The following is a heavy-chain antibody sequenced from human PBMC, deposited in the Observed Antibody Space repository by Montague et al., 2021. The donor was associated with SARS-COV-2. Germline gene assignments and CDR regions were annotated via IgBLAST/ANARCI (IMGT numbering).Heavy chain of an antibody. CDR3: ARGLSRYSSGKTPFLHSEMDV. CDR2: IYYSGST. D-gene: IGHD6-19*01. V-gene: IGHV4-59*01. CDR1: GGSISSYY. Sequence: SETLPLTCTVSGGSISSYYWSWIRQPPGKGLEWIGYIYYSGSTNYNPSLKSRVTISVDTSKNQFSLKLSSVTAADTAVYYCARGLSRYSSGKTPFLHSEMDVWGQGTTVTVSS. J-gene: IGHJ6*02.